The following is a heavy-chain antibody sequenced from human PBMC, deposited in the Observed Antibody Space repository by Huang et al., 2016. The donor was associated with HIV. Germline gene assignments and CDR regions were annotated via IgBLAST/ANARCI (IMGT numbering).Heavy chain of an antibody. J-gene: IGHJ4*02. CDR2: LVPMCVSA. V-gene: IGHV1-69*01. CDR3: ATSTPMLGESGGWSGKVVITENVPYVD. Sequence: QVHLVQSGAEVKKPGSSVKVSCKASGDSFTSLPINWVRQAPGQGLEWVGGLVPMCVSATCAQKCRGRVTISADESTSTSYMGLRRLRSDDTAMYYCATSTPMLGESGGWSGKVVITENVPYVDWGQGTLVTVSS. CDR1: GDSFTSLP. D-gene: IGHD3-22*01.